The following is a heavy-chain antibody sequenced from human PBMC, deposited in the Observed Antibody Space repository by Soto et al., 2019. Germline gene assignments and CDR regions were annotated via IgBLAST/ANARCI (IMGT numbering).Heavy chain of an antibody. D-gene: IGHD6-19*01. V-gene: IGHV4-39*01. CDR1: GASFTDGSLF. CDR3: ALTPPIEVAGPDF. Sequence: SETLSLTCTVSGASFTDGSLFWGWIRQSPGKGVEWIASTYIGGMTYYNPSLRSRVTISVDTSKSQFSLRLNSVTATDTAVYYCALTPPIEVAGPDFWGQGTLVTVSS. CDR2: TYIGGMT. J-gene: IGHJ4*02.